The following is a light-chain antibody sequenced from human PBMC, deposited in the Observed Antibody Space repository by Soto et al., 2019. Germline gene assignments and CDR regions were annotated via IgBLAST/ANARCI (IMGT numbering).Light chain of an antibody. CDR1: SSNIGSNY. Sequence: QLVLTQPPSASGTPGQRVTISCSGSSSNIGSNYVYWYQQLPGTAPKLLIYRNNQRPSGVPNRFSGSKSGTSASLAISGLLSEDEADYYCAAWDDSLSAWVFGGGTKLTVL. V-gene: IGLV1-47*01. CDR2: RNN. J-gene: IGLJ3*02. CDR3: AAWDDSLSAWV.